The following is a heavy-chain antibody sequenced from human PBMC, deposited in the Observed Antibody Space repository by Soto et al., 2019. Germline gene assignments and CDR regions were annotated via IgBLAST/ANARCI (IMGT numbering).Heavy chain of an antibody. Sequence: GGSLRLSCAASGFTFSSYGMHWVRQAPGMGLEWVAVISYDGSNKYYADSVKGRFTISRDNSKNTLYLQMNSLRAEDTAVYYCAKEPPTYSYGSIDYWGQGTLVTVS. D-gene: IGHD5-18*01. CDR2: ISYDGSNK. J-gene: IGHJ4*02. V-gene: IGHV3-30*18. CDR3: AKEPPTYSYGSIDY. CDR1: GFTFSSYG.